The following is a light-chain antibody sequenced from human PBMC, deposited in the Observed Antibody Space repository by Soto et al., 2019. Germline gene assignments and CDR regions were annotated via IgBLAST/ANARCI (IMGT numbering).Light chain of an antibody. CDR1: QSISSW. CDR3: QQYNSYSPRT. Sequence: DIQMTQSPSTLSASVRDRVTITCRASQSISSWLAWYQQKPGKAHKLLIYDASSLESGVPSRFSGSGSGTEFTLTISSLQPDDFATYYCQQYNSYSPRTFGQGTEVDIK. V-gene: IGKV1-5*01. CDR2: DAS. J-gene: IGKJ1*01.